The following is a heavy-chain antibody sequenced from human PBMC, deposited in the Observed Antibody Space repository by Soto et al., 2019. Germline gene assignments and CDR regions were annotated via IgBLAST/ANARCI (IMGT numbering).Heavy chain of an antibody. V-gene: IGHV4-59*08. Sequence: QVQLQESGPGLVKPSETLSLTCTVSGGSISSYYWSWIRQPPGQGLEWIWYIYYSGSTNYNPSLKSRVNISVDTPKNQFALKLDSMTAADTAVYYCARHNYGSGSTYFDYWGQGTLVTVSA. J-gene: IGHJ4*02. CDR3: ARHNYGSGSTYFDY. D-gene: IGHD3-10*01. CDR1: GGSISSYY. CDR2: IYYSGST.